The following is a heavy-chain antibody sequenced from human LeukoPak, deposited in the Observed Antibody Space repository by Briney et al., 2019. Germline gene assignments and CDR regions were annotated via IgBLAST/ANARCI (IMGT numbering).Heavy chain of an antibody. J-gene: IGHJ6*04. V-gene: IGHV3-7*01. CDR3: AELGITMIGGV. CDR2: IKQDGNEK. Sequence: PGGSLRLSCAVSGFTFSSFWMSWVRQAPGKGLEWVANIKQDGNEKYYVDSVKGRFTISRDNAKNSLYLQMNSLRAEDTAVYYCAELGITMIGGVWGKGTTVTISS. D-gene: IGHD3-10*02. CDR1: GFTFSSFW.